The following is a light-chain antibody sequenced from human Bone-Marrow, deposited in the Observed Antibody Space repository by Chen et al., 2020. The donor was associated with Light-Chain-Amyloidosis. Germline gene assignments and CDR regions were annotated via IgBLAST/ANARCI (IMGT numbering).Light chain of an antibody. CDR2: YDS. CDR3: QVWDSSSDHGV. CDR1: NIGSKS. J-gene: IGLJ3*02. Sequence: SYVLTQPPSVSVAPGKTARITCGGNNIGSKSVHWYQQKPGQAPVLVIYYDSDRPSGIPERCSGSNSGNTATLTISRVEAGDEADYYCQVWDSSSDHGVFGGGTKLTVL. V-gene: IGLV3-21*04.